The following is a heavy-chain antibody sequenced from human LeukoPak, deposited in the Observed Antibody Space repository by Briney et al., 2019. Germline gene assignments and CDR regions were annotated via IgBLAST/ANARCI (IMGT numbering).Heavy chain of an antibody. CDR1: GYTFTGYY. Sequence: ASVKVSCKSSGYTFTGYYMYWVRQAPGQGLEWMGWINPNSGGTNYAQKFQARVTMTRDTSISTAYMELSRLRSDDTAVYYCARDRPYYYDSSGYYYYGMDVWGQGTTVTVSS. CDR3: ARDRPYYYDSSGYYYYGMDV. J-gene: IGHJ6*02. V-gene: IGHV1-2*02. CDR2: INPNSGGT. D-gene: IGHD3-22*01.